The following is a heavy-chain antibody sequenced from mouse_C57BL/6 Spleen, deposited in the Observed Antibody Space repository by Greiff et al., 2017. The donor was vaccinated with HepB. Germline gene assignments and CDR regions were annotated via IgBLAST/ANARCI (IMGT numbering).Heavy chain of an antibody. J-gene: IGHJ1*03. CDR2: IDPNSGGT. CDR1: GYTFTSYW. V-gene: IGHV1-72*01. CDR3: ARAGSSFDWYFDV. Sequence: QVQLQQPGAELVKPGASVKLSCKASGYTFTSYWMHWVKQRPGRGLEWIGRIDPNSGGTKYNEKFKSKATLTVDKPSSKAYMQLSSLTSEDSAVYYCARAGSSFDWYFDVWGTGTTVTVSS. D-gene: IGHD1-1*01.